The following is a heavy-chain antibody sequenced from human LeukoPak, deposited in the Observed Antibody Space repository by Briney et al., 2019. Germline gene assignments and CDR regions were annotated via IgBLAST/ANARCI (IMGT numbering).Heavy chain of an antibody. CDR2: IYYSGST. Sequence: SETLSLTCTVSGGSISSYYWSWIRQPPGKGLEWIGYIYYSGSTNYNPSLKSRVTISVDTSKNQFPLKLSSVTAADTAVYYCASSRYYDFWSGQNWFDPWGQGTLVTVSS. D-gene: IGHD3-3*01. CDR3: ASSRYYDFWSGQNWFDP. CDR1: GGSISSYY. J-gene: IGHJ5*02. V-gene: IGHV4-59*01.